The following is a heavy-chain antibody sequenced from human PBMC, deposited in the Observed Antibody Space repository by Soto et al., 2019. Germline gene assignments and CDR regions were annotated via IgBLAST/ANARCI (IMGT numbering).Heavy chain of an antibody. Sequence: EVQLVESGGGLVQPGGSLRVSCAASGFTFRSHRIHWVRQAPGKGLEWVSRIDTDGGGTSYPDSVKGRFTISTDNAENTVYLQMNGLRVEDTAVYYCATVFGVWGQGTLVTVSS. J-gene: IGHJ4*02. CDR1: GFTFRSHR. V-gene: IGHV3-74*01. D-gene: IGHD3-16*01. CDR3: ATVFGV. CDR2: IDTDGGGT.